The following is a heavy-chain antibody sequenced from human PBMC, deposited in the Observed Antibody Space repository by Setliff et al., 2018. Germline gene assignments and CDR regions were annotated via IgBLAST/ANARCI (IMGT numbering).Heavy chain of an antibody. J-gene: IGHJ3*02. D-gene: IGHD6-19*01. Sequence: PGGSLRLSCAASGFTFSSYAITWVRQAPGKGLEWVSMISGSAQTTYYADSVKGRFTISRDNSKNTVYLDVNSLRAEDTAVYYCAKDVSPPGINGWHPDVLDIWGQGTMVTVSS. CDR2: ISGSAQTT. CDR3: AKDVSPPGINGWHPDVLDI. V-gene: IGHV3-23*01. CDR1: GFTFSSYA.